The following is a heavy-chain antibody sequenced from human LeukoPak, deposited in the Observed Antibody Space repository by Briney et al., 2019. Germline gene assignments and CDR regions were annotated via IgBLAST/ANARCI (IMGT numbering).Heavy chain of an antibody. Sequence: ASVKVSCKASGYTFAAYYMHWVRQAPGQGLEWMGWINPNSGGTNYAQKFQGRATMTRDTSISTAYMELCRLKSDDTAVYYCARGREKYMDYFDYWGQGTLVTVSS. CDR2: INPNSGGT. CDR1: GYTFAAYY. D-gene: IGHD6-6*01. CDR3: ARGREKYMDYFDY. J-gene: IGHJ4*02. V-gene: IGHV1-2*02.